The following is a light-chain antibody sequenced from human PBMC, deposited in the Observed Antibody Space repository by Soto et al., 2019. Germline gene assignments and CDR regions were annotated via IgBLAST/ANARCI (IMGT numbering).Light chain of an antibody. CDR1: QGISNY. CDR2: TAS. J-gene: IGKJ4*02. Sequence: DIQMTQSPSSLSASVGDRVTITCRASQGISNYLAWYQQKPGKVPKLLIYTASTLQSGVPSRCSGSGSGTDFTLTISSLQPEDVATYYCQNYNSAPQLTFGGGTKVEIK. V-gene: IGKV1-27*01. CDR3: QNYNSAPQLT.